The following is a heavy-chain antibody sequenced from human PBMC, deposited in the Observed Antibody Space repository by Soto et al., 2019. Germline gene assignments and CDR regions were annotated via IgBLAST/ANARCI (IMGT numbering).Heavy chain of an antibody. CDR2: INAGNGNT. D-gene: IGHD2-21*02. V-gene: IGHV1-3*01. J-gene: IGHJ4*02. Sequence: DSVKVSCKTSGYPFTTYAIHWVRQAPGQRLEWMGWINAGNGNTKYSQKFQGRVTITRDTSASTASMELSSLRSEDTAVYYCARAGVVLVTAIFDYWGQGNLVTVYS. CDR3: ARAGVVLVTAIFDY. CDR1: GYPFTTYA.